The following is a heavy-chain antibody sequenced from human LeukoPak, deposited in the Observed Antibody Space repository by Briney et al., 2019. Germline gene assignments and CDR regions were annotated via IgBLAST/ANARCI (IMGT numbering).Heavy chain of an antibody. V-gene: IGHV4-39*07. CDR2: VYYSGST. CDR1: GGSISSSTYY. D-gene: IGHD6-19*01. CDR3: ARVSMVAGTGAWFDP. J-gene: IGHJ5*02. Sequence: SETLSLTCSVSGGSISSSTYYWGWIRQPPGKRLEWIGTVYYSGSTYYNPPLKSRATISVDTSKSQFSLKLNSVTAADTAVYYCARVSMVAGTGAWFDPWGQGTLVIVSS.